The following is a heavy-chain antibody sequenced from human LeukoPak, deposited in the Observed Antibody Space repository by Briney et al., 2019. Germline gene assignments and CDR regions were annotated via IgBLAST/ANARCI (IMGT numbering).Heavy chain of an antibody. Sequence: GGSLRLSCAASGFSFSTYAMYWVRQAPGKGLECVALISYDGITTYYADSVKGRFTISTDTSKNTLFLQMNSLRAEDTAVYYCARGGGSSSSDYWGQGTLVTVSS. V-gene: IGHV3-30-3*01. J-gene: IGHJ4*02. D-gene: IGHD6-13*01. CDR3: ARGGGSSSSDY. CDR2: ISYDGITT. CDR1: GFSFSTYA.